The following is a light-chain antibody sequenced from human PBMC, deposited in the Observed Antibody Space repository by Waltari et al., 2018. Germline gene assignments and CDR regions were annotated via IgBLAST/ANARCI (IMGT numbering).Light chain of an antibody. CDR2: GAS. V-gene: IGKV3-20*01. CDR3: HQYSRSPPWT. Sequence: EIVLTQSPGTLSLSPGERATLSCRASQSFTSTPLAWYQQKPGQAPRLPISGASSRATGIPDRFSGSGSGTDFTLTISRLEPEDFAVYYCHQYSRSPPWTFGQGTKVEIK. J-gene: IGKJ1*01. CDR1: QSFTSTP.